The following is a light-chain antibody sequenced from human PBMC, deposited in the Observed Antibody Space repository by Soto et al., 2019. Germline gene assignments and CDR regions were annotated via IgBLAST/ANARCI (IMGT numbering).Light chain of an antibody. CDR3: QQYDIWPPT. V-gene: IGKV3-15*01. Sequence: EILMTQSPSILSVSPGERATLSCRAGQSVSTNLAWFQQKPGQTPRLLFNGASTRATGIPARFTGSGSGTEFILTISSLQSEDFAVYYCQQYDIWPPTFGQGTKVDIK. CDR1: QSVSTN. J-gene: IGKJ1*01. CDR2: GAS.